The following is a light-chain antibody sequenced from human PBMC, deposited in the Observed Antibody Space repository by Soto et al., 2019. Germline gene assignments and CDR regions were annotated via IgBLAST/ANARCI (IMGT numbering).Light chain of an antibody. Sequence: EIVMTQSPATLSVSPGERATLSCRASQSVSSNLAWYQQKPGQAPRLLIYGASTRATGIPARFSGSGSGTEFTLTISSLQSEDFAVYDCQQYNNCPWTVGQGTKVEIK. CDR3: QQYNNCPWT. CDR1: QSVSSN. CDR2: GAS. V-gene: IGKV3-15*01. J-gene: IGKJ1*01.